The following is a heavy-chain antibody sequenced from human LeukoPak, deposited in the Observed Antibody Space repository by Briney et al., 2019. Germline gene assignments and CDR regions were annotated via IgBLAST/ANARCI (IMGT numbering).Heavy chain of an antibody. Sequence: GGSLRLSCAASGFTFSDYWMHWVRQAPGKGLEWVSAISGSGGSTYYADSVKGRFTISRDNAKNSLYLQMNSLRAEDTAVYYCARDRDTSFDIWGQGTMVTVSS. V-gene: IGHV3-21*01. CDR2: ISGSGGST. CDR1: GFTFSDYW. D-gene: IGHD5-18*01. J-gene: IGHJ3*02. CDR3: ARDRDTSFDI.